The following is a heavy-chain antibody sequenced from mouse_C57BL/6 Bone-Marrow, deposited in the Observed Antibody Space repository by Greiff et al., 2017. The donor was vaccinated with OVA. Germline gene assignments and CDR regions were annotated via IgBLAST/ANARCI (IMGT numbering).Heavy chain of an antibody. CDR3: ARGSIYYGNIFAY. Sequence: QVQLQQPGAELVKPGASVKLSCKASGYTFTSYWMHWVKQRPGPGLEWIGMIHPNSGSTNYNEKFKSKATLTVDKSSSTAYMQLSSLTSEDSAVYYCARGSIYYGNIFAYWGQGTLVTVSA. V-gene: IGHV1-64*01. CDR2: IHPNSGST. J-gene: IGHJ3*01. CDR1: GYTFTSYW. D-gene: IGHD2-1*01.